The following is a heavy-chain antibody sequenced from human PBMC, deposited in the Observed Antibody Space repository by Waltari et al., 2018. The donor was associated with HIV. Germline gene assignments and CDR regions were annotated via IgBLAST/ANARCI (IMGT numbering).Heavy chain of an antibody. CDR3: AKDFDTSGLPYVVIDS. CDR1: GVTFRSHA. D-gene: IGHD3-22*01. J-gene: IGHJ4*02. Sequence: EVKLVQSGGGLVQPGGSLRLSCTASGVTFRSHAMSWVRQTPGKGQQWVSTINGSGAHTYYGDTAKGRFTISRDNSENTLFLQMTRLRVEDTARYFCAKDFDTSGLPYVVIDSWGQGTLVTVSS. V-gene: IGHV3-23*04. CDR2: INGSGAHT.